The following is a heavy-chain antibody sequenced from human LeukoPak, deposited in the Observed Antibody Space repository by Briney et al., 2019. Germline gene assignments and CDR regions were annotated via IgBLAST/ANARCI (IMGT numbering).Heavy chain of an antibody. CDR3: AGSRGLLWFGELSYHYYYYGMDV. V-gene: IGHV4-34*08. CDR2: INHSGST. Sequence: GSLRLSCAASGFTFSSYAMSWIRQPPGKGLEWIGEINHSGSTNYNPSLKSRVTISVDTSKNQFSLKLSSVTAADTAVYYCAGSRGLLWFGELSYHYYYYGMDVWGQGTTVTVSS. D-gene: IGHD3-10*01. J-gene: IGHJ6*02. CDR1: GFTFSSYA.